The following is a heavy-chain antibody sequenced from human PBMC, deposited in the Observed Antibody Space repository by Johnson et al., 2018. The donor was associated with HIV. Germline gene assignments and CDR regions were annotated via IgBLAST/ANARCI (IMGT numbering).Heavy chain of an antibody. Sequence: QVQLVESGGGVVRPGRSLRLSCAASGFTFSNYGIHWVRQAPGKGLEWVAVISYDGSDNYYADSVPGRFTISRDNSKNTLYLQMNSLRVEDTAIYYCARDYYDSGGNHHAFDIWGQGTMVTVSS. CDR1: GFTFSNYG. V-gene: IGHV3-30*03. CDR2: ISYDGSDN. J-gene: IGHJ3*02. CDR3: ARDYYDSGGNHHAFDI. D-gene: IGHD3-22*01.